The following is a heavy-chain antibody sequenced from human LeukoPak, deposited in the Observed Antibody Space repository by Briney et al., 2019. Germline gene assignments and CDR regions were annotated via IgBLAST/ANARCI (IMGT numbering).Heavy chain of an antibody. Sequence: SETLSLTCTVSGGSISSYYWSWIRQPPGKGLEWIGYIYYSGSTNYNPSLKSRVIISVDTSKNQFSLKLNSVTAADTALYYCARENGYRYDYWGQGTLVTVSS. J-gene: IGHJ4*02. CDR1: GGSISSYY. V-gene: IGHV4-59*12. CDR3: ARENGYRYDY. D-gene: IGHD5-18*01. CDR2: IYYSGST.